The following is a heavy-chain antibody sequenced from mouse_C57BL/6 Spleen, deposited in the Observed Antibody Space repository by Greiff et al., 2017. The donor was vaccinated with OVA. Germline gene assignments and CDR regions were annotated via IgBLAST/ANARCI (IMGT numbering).Heavy chain of an antibody. V-gene: IGHV1-72*01. J-gene: IGHJ3*01. Sequence: VQLQQPGAELVKPGASVKLSCKASGYTFTNYWMHWVKQRPGRGLEWIGWIDPNSGGTKYNEKFKSKATLTVDKPSSTAYMQLSSLTSEDSAVYYCADDYDGGFAYWGQGTLVTVSA. CDR1: GYTFTNYW. CDR3: ADDYDGGFAY. CDR2: IDPNSGGT. D-gene: IGHD2-4*01.